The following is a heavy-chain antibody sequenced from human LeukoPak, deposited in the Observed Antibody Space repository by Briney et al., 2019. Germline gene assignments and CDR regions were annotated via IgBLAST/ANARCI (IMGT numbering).Heavy chain of an antibody. CDR1: GYTFTGYY. D-gene: IGHD5-18*01. V-gene: IGHV1-2*02. CDR3: ARDGYSYDN. CDR2: ISPNSGAT. Sequence: ASVKVPCKASGYTFTGYYIHWVRQAPGQGLEWMGRISPNSGATNYALKFQGRVTMTRDTSFSTAYMELSGLTSDDTAVYYCARDGYSYDNWGQGTLVTVSS. J-gene: IGHJ4*02.